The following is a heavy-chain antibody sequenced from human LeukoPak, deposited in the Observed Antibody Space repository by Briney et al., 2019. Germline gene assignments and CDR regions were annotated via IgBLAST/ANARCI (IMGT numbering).Heavy chain of an antibody. CDR2: IKQDGSEK. D-gene: IGHD3-16*01. Sequence: GGSLRLSCAASGFSFSTYWMSWVRQAPGKGLEWVANIKQDGSEKYYVDCVKGRFTISRDNTKNSLYLQMNSLRAEDTAVYYCAVNRWGVVAGSDYWGQGTLVTVSS. CDR3: AVNRWGVVAGSDY. CDR1: GFSFSTYW. J-gene: IGHJ4*02. V-gene: IGHV3-7*03.